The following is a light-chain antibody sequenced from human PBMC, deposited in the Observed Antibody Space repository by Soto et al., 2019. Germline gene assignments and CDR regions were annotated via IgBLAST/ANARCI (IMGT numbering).Light chain of an antibody. J-gene: IGKJ1*01. V-gene: IGKV1-5*03. Sequence: DIQMTQSPSTLSGSVGDRVTITCRASQTISSCLAWYQQKPGKAPKLLIYKASTLKNGVPSRFSGSGSGTEFTLTISSLQPDDFATYYCQHYNSYPEAFGQGTKVEIK. CDR1: QTISSC. CDR2: KAS. CDR3: QHYNSYPEA.